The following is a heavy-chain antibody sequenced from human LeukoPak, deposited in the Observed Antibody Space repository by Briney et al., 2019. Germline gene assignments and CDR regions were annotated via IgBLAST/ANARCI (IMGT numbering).Heavy chain of an antibody. D-gene: IGHD6-6*01. CDR2: IKQDGSEK. CDR1: GFTFSTYW. Sequence: GGSLRLSCAASGFTFSTYWMSWVRQAPGKGLEWVANIKQDGSEKYYVDSVKGRFTISRDNAKNSLYLQMNSLRAEDTAVYYCAGTLYSSSIDYWGQGTLVTVSS. J-gene: IGHJ4*02. V-gene: IGHV3-7*01. CDR3: AGTLYSSSIDY.